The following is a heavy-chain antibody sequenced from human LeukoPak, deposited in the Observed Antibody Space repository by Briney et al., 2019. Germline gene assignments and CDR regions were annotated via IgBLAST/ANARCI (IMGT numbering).Heavy chain of an antibody. CDR2: ISGSGGST. CDR1: GFTFSGYA. CDR3: AKAPSYGSGSYYTT. Sequence: PGGSLRLSCAASGFTFSGYAMGWVRQAPGKGLEWVSAISGSGGSTYYADSVKGRFTISRDNSKNTLYLQMNSLRAEDTAVYYCAKAPSYGSGSYYTTWGQGTLVTVSS. J-gene: IGHJ5*02. D-gene: IGHD3-10*01. V-gene: IGHV3-23*01.